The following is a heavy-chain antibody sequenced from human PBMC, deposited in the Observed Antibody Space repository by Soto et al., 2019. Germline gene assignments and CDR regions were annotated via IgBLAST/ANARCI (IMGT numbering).Heavy chain of an antibody. CDR1: EYTFTSYA. D-gene: IGHD2-15*01. J-gene: IGHJ4*02. Sequence: GASVKVSCKASEYTFTSYAMHWVRQAPGQRLEWMGCINAGNGNTEYSQKFQGRVTITRDTSASTAYMELSSLRSEDTAVYYCARDILFDYWGQGTLVTVSS. CDR2: INAGNGNT. V-gene: IGHV1-3*01. CDR3: ARDILFDY.